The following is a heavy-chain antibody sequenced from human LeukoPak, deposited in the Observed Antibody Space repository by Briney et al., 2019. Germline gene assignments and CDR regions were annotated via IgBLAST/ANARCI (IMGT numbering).Heavy chain of an antibody. V-gene: IGHV3-23*01. D-gene: IGHD6-19*01. CDR2: ITTSGGST. CDR1: GFTFSNYA. CDR3: AKGRQWLPYFDY. J-gene: IGHJ4*02. Sequence: TGGSLRLSCTASGFTFSNYAVSWVRQAPGKGLEWVSTITTSGGSTYYPDSVKGRFTISRDNSKNTLCLQMNSLRAEDTAVYYCAKGRQWLPYFDYWGQGALVTVSS.